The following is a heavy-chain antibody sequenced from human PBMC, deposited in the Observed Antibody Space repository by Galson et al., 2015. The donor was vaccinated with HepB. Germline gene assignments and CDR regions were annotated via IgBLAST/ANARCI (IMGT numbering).Heavy chain of an antibody. D-gene: IGHD1/OR15-1a*01. CDR3: ARAWKWNNHGSFVNFDS. V-gene: IGHV2-5*02. CDR2: VYWDDEK. Sequence: PALVKPTQTLTLICTFSGFSLSTTSLGVGWIRQPPGEALQWLALVYWDDEKRYSPSLRNRLTITQDTSKSQVVLTMTIMDPVDTATYFCARAWKWNNHGSFVNFDSWGQGTLVTVSS. J-gene: IGHJ4*02. CDR1: GFSLSTTSLG.